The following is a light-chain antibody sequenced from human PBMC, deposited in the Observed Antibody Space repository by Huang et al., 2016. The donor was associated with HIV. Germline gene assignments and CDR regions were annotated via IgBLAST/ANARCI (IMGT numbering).Light chain of an antibody. CDR3: QQYNNWPPNT. V-gene: IGKV3-15*01. CDR1: HSVSTN. J-gene: IGKJ2*01. CDR2: GAT. Sequence: EIVMTQSPATLSVSPVERATLSCRASHSVSTNLAWYQHKPGQAPRLLIHGATTRATDIPARFSGSGSGTEFTLTISTLQSEDFAVYYCQQYNNWPPNTFGQGTKLEIK.